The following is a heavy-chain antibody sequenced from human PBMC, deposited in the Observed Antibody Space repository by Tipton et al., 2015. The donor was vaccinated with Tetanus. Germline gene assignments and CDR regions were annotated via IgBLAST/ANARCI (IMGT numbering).Heavy chain of an antibody. CDR1: GGSLSSGTFY. V-gene: IGHV4-39*01. J-gene: IGHJ5*02. CDR2: IYYNGNS. Sequence: TLSLTCNVSGGSLSSGTFYWDWIRQRPGKGLEWIGNIYYNGNSLENPSLKGRVTLSLDKSKNQFSLKLRSVTAADTAIYYCARSADNWFDPWGQGILVTVSS. CDR3: ARSADNWFDP.